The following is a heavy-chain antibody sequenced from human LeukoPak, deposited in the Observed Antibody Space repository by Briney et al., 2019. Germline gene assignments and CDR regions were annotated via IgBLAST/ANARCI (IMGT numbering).Heavy chain of an antibody. CDR1: VFSFSTYS. J-gene: IGHJ4*02. CDR2: ISGSSRYI. D-gene: IGHD4-17*01. V-gene: IGHV3-21*01. Sequence: GGTLTLSCAASVFSFSTYSMIWVRQAPGKGLEWISTISGSSRYIYYADSVRGRFTISRDNGKNSVYLQMNSLRAEDAAVYYCARRLNNGDYVNDYWGQGTLVTVSS. CDR3: ARRLNNGDYVNDY.